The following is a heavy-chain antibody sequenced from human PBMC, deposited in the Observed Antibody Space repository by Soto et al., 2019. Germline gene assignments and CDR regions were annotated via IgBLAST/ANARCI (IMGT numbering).Heavy chain of an antibody. J-gene: IGHJ4*02. D-gene: IGHD3-16*01. Sequence: SLRRSCAVARCTFDDKSMHWVRQAPEKGLEWVSGINWKSDIGYADSVKGRFTTSRDNAENSLYLQMNSLRAEDTALHYCAISQDRGGRTTFIYWGQGTQVTVSS. CDR1: RCTFDDKS. CDR3: AISQDRGGRTTFIY. CDR2: INWKSDI. V-gene: IGHV3-9*01.